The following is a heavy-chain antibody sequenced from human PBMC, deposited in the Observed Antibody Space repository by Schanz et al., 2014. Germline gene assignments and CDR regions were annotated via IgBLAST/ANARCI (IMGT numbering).Heavy chain of an antibody. CDR1: GYSFSDYD. CDR2: LRSDGSRR. Sequence: VQLVESGGGVVQPGGSLRLSCVGSGYSFSDYDMYWIRQAPGKGLEWLAFLRSDGSRRDYADSVKGRFTISRDNSRNTLSLQMSSLRPEDTAVYYCAKDPHRDYGGKPQAFDIWGQGTMVTVSS. D-gene: IGHD4-17*01. V-gene: IGHV3-30*02. CDR3: AKDPHRDYGGKPQAFDI. J-gene: IGHJ3*02.